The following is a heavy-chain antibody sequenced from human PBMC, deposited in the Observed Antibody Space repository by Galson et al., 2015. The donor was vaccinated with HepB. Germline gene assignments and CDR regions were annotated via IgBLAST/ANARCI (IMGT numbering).Heavy chain of an antibody. Sequence: SLRLSCAASGFTLNSYAMSWVRQAPGKGLEWVSEISGTGANTYYPDSVRGRFTVSRDNSKNTLYLQMDSLRAEDTAVYYCARDGYNWVPIDYWGQGTLVTVSS. V-gene: IGHV3-23*01. J-gene: IGHJ4*02. CDR2: ISGTGANT. CDR1: GFTLNSYA. CDR3: ARDGYNWVPIDY. D-gene: IGHD5-12*01.